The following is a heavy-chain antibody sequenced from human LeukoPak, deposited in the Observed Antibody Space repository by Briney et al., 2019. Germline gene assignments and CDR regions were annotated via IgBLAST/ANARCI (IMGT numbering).Heavy chain of an antibody. Sequence: PGGSLRLSCAASGFTFSSYSMNWVRQAPGKGLEWVSSISSSSSYIYYADSVKGRFTISRDNAKNSLYLQMNSLSAEDTAVYYCARDMPSTLRYFDWLSYYYYMDVWGKGTTVTVSS. CDR1: GFTFSSYS. J-gene: IGHJ6*03. CDR2: ISSSSSYI. V-gene: IGHV3-21*01. CDR3: ARDMPSTLRYFDWLSYYYYMDV. D-gene: IGHD3-9*01.